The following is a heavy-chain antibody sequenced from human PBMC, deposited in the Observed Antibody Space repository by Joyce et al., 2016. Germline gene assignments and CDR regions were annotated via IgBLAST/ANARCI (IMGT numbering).Heavy chain of an antibody. V-gene: IGHV5-51*01. Sequence: DVQLVQSGAETRKTGESLKISCKTSGYSFTEYWITWVRQVPGKGLEWVGAIFPDDSHTVYVNLFEGQLTISADKSTTTTFLEVDSLRASDTATYFCSRHNTGMIGEKRFHLGLDVWGRGTTVSVS. CDR2: IFPDDSHT. D-gene: IGHD2-21*01. CDR3: SRHNTGMIGEKRFHLGLDV. CDR1: GYSFTEYW. J-gene: IGHJ6*02.